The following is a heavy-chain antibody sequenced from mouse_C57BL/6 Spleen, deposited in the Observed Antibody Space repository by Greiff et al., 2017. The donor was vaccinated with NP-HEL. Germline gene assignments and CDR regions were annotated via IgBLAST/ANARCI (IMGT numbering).Heavy chain of an antibody. CDR1: GYSFTGYY. CDR3: AREGYSNYVGNAMDY. V-gene: IGHV1-31*01. J-gene: IGHJ4*01. D-gene: IGHD2-5*01. CDR2: IYPYNGVS. Sequence: EVQLQQSGPELLKPGASVKISCKASGYSFTGYYMHWVKQSHGNILDWIGYIYPYNGVSSYNQKFKGKATLTVDKSSSTAYMELRSLTSEDSAVYYCAREGYSNYVGNAMDYWGQGTSVTVSS.